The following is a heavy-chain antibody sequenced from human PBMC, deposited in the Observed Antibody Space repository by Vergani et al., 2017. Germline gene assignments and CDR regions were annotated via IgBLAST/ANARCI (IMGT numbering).Heavy chain of an antibody. D-gene: IGHD4-11*01. CDR2: IKSDGSIT. CDR1: GVSFNSYW. Sequence: DVHLAESGGGFFHPGGSLRLSCSAPGVSFNSYWMHWVRHVPGKGLLWVSRIKSDGSITAYADSVKGRFTISRDNAQNTLFLQMSSLKVEDTGVYYCAREMSNEGFDYWGKGTRVTVS. CDR3: AREMSNEGFDY. J-gene: IGHJ4*02. V-gene: IGHV3-74*03.